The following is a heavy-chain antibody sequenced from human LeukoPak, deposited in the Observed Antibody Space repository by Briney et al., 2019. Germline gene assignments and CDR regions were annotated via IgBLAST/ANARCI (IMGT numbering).Heavy chain of an antibody. J-gene: IGHJ4*02. CDR1: GFTFSDYY. Sequence: GGSLRLSCAASGFTFSDYYMTWIRQAPGKGLEWVSYINSSGYTIYYADSVKGRFTISRDNAKNSLYLQMNSLRAEDTAVYYCTREDKSSWHPLDYWGQGTLVTVSS. CDR3: TREDKSSWHPLDY. CDR2: INSSGYTI. D-gene: IGHD6-13*01. V-gene: IGHV3-11*04.